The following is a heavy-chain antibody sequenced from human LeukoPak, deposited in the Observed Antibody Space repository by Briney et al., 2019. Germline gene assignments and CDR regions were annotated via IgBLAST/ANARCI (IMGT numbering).Heavy chain of an antibody. J-gene: IGHJ4*02. CDR2: IYYSGST. CDR1: GGSISSGDYY. V-gene: IGHV4-30-4*01. CDR3: AREFCSGGSCYYRGVDY. Sequence: PSETLSLTCTVSGGSISSGDYYWSWIRQPPGKGLEWIGYIYYSGSTYYNPSLKSRVTISVDTSKNQFSLKLSSVTAADTAVYYCAREFCSGGSCYYRGVDYWGQGTLVTVSS. D-gene: IGHD2-15*01.